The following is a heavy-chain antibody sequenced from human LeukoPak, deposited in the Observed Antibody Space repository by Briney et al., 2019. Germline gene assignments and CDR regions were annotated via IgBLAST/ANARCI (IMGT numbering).Heavy chain of an antibody. CDR2: IKQDGSEK. J-gene: IGHJ4*02. Sequence: GGSLRLSCAASGFPFSGYWMDWVRQAPGKGMGWVANIKQDGSEKYYADSVKGRFTISRDNAKNSVYLQMNSLRAEDTAVYYCSRSLDYLGQGALVTVSS. CDR1: GFPFSGYW. CDR3: SRSLDY. V-gene: IGHV3-7*01.